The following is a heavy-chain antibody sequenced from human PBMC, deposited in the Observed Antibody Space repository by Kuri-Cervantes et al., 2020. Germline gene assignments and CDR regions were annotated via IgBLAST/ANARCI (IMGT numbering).Heavy chain of an antibody. CDR3: ARQNTVTTLDWYFDL. V-gene: IGHV4-39*07. CDR2: IYYSGST. CDR1: GGSISSSSYY. D-gene: IGHD4-17*01. J-gene: IGHJ2*01. Sequence: ESLKISCTVSGGSISSSSYYWGWIRQPPGKGLEWIGSIYYSGSTYYNPSLKSRVTISVDTSKNQFSLKLSSVTAADTAVYYCARQNTVTTLDWYFDLWGRGTLVTVSS.